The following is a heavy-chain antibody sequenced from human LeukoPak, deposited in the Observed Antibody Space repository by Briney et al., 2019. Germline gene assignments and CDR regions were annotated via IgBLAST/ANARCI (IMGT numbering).Heavy chain of an antibody. CDR1: GFSFSSYW. CDR2: IKQDGSEK. J-gene: IGHJ4*02. D-gene: IGHD3-3*01. CDR3: ARDDFWSALRAYYFDY. Sequence: GGSLRLSCAASGFSFSSYWMHWVRQAPGKGLEWVANIKQDGSEKYYVDSVKGRFTISRDNAKNSLYLQMNSLRAEDTAVYYCARDDFWSALRAYYFDYWGQGTLVTVSS. V-gene: IGHV3-7*01.